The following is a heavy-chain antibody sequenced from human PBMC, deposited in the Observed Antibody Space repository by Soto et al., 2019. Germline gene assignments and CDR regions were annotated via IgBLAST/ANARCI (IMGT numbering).Heavy chain of an antibody. J-gene: IGHJ4*02. CDR2: ITITGDTT. CDR3: AKGGGGDHGY. CDR1: GFIFTTSD. D-gene: IGHD2-21*02. Sequence: EVQLVESEGGLVQPGGSLRLSCEASGFIFTTSDMSWVRQAPGKGLEWISSITITGDTTHYADSVKGRFTISRDNSRNPVYLQMNRLRVDATAVYYCAKGGGGDHGYWGQGTLVAVSS. V-gene: IGHV3-23*04.